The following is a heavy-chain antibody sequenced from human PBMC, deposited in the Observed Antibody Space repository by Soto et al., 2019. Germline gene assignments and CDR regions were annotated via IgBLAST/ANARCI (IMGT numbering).Heavy chain of an antibody. CDR3: VAGQYFFDY. Sequence: AACRVSVKISVVPVFRQAPGKGLEWVAVISYDGSNKYYADSVKDRFTISRDNSKKTLYLQMNSLRADDTAVYYCVAGQYFFDYCGQGTLVTVSS. CDR1: RVSVKISV. CDR2: ISYDGSNK. D-gene: IGHD5-12*01. J-gene: IGHJ4*02. V-gene: IGHV3-30*03.